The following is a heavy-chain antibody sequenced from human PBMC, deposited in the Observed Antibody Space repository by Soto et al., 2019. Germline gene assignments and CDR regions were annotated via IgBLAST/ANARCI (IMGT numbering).Heavy chain of an antibody. CDR2: ISYDGSNE. Sequence: QVQLVESGGGVVQPGRSLRLSCAASGFTFRSYGMHWVRQTPGKGLEWVAGISYDGSNEYYADSVKGRFTISRDNSKNTLYLQTDSLKTEDTAVYYCAKWEDRGYGFAFDCWGQGTLVTVSS. V-gene: IGHV3-30*18. CDR1: GFTFRSYG. J-gene: IGHJ4*02. CDR3: AKWEDRGYGFAFDC. D-gene: IGHD1-26*01.